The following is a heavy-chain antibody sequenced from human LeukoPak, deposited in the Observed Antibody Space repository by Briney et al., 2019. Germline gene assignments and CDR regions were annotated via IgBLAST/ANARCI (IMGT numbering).Heavy chain of an antibody. CDR2: IIPIFGTA. V-gene: IGHV1-69*05. Sequence: SVKVSCKASGGTCSSYAISWVRQAPGQGLEWMGGIIPIFGTANYAQKFQGRVTITTDESTSTAYMELSSLRSEDTAVYYCARDSNPGGYMDVWGKGTTVTVSS. D-gene: IGHD2-8*01. J-gene: IGHJ6*03. CDR3: ARDSNPGGYMDV. CDR1: GGTCSSYA.